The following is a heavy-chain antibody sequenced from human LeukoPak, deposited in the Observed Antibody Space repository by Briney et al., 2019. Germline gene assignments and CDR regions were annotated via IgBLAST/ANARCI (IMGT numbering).Heavy chain of an antibody. CDR3: ARGRGTASGDRVEANINDGY. Sequence: VKVSCKASGYTFTGYFMHWVRQAPGQGLEWMGWINPNSGGPKYALKFQGRVTMTRDTSISTAYMELSSLRSDDTAVSYCARGRGTASGDRVEANINDGYLGQGTLVTVSS. CDR2: INPNSGGP. J-gene: IGHJ4*02. V-gene: IGHV1-2*02. CDR1: GYTFTGYF. D-gene: IGHD1-1*01.